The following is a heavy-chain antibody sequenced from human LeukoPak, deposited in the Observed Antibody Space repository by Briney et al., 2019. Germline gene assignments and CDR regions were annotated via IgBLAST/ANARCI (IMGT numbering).Heavy chain of an antibody. V-gene: IGHV3-64*01. CDR1: GFTFSSYA. Sequence: GGSLRLSCAASGFTFSSYAMHWVRQAPGKGLEYVSAISSNGGSTYYANSVKGRFTISRDNSKNTLYPQMGSLRAEDMAVYYCARAGNCGGDCYSRYAFDIWGQGTMVTVSS. J-gene: IGHJ3*02. CDR2: ISSNGGST. CDR3: ARAGNCGGDCYSRYAFDI. D-gene: IGHD2-21*02.